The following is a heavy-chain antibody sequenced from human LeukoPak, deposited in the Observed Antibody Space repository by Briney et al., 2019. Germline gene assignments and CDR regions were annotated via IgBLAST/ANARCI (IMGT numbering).Heavy chain of an antibody. J-gene: IGHJ4*02. V-gene: IGHV3-15*01. Sequence: GGSLRLSCAASGFTFSSYSMNWVRQAPGKGLEWVGHIKSKTDGGTTDYAAPVKGRFTISRDDSKNTLYLQMNSLKTEDTAVYYCTTTTPIDYWGQGTLVTVSS. CDR2: IKSKTDGGTT. D-gene: IGHD4-11*01. CDR3: TTTTPIDY. CDR1: GFTFSSYS.